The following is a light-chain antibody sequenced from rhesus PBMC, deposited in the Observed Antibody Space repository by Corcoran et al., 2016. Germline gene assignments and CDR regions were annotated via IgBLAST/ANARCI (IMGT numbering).Light chain of an antibody. CDR2: DVN. V-gene: IGLV2-13*03. CDR1: SSDIGRSNR. Sequence: QAAPTQSPSVSGSPGQSVTISCTGTSSDIGRSNRVSWYQQHPGKAPKVRIYDVNKRPSGVSDRFSGSKSDNTASLIISGLQPEDEADYYCSSHTSGDTYIFGAGTRLTVL. CDR3: SSHTSGDTYI. J-gene: IGLJ1*01.